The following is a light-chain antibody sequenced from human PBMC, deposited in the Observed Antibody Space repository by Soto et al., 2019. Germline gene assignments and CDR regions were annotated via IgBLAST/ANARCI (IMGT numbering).Light chain of an antibody. CDR1: SSNIGSNY. V-gene: IGLV1-47*01. CDR3: AAWDDSLSGVV. J-gene: IGLJ2*01. CDR2: RNN. Sequence: QYVLTQPPSASGTPGQRVTISCSGSSSNIGSNYVYWYQQLPGTATKLLIYRNNQRPSGVPDRFSGSKSGTSASLAISGLRSEDEADYYCAAWDDSLSGVVFGGGTQLTVL.